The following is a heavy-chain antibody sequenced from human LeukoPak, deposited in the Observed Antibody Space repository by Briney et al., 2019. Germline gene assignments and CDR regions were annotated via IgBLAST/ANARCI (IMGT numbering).Heavy chain of an antibody. D-gene: IGHD3-10*01. CDR3: ARETPTRGAFDI. Sequence: GESLKISCKGFGYSFSFYWIGWVRQMPGKGLEWMGIIYPGDSDTRYSPSFQGQVTLSADKSISTAYLQWSSLKASDTAMYYCARETPTRGAFDIWGQGTMVTVSS. CDR1: GYSFSFYW. CDR2: IYPGDSDT. V-gene: IGHV5-51*01. J-gene: IGHJ3*02.